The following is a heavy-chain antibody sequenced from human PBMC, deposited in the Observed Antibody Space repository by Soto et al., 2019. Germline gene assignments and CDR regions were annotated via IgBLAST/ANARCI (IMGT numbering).Heavy chain of an antibody. CDR2: VGGSGGGT. J-gene: IGHJ4*02. D-gene: IGHD2-15*01. V-gene: IGHV3-23*01. Sequence: EVQLLESGGGLVQPGGSLRLSCAASGFTFSLYAMNWVRQAPGKGREWVSGVGGSGGGTYYADSVKGRFSISRDASKNTLYLQMNSLSAEDTAVYLCAKGRRRVCSGGTCYSGIDYWGQGTLVNVSS. CDR3: AKGRRRVCSGGTCYSGIDY. CDR1: GFTFSLYA.